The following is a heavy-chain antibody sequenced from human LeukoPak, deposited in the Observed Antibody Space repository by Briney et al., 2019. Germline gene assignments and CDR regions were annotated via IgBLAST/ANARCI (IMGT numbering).Heavy chain of an antibody. CDR2: NNTNSGGT. D-gene: IGHD6-19*01. V-gene: IGHV1-2*06. CDR1: GYTFTSYN. Sequence: SVKLFCYISGYTFTSYNIHWKRQPLIQFLEQNEPNNTNSGGTNYAQKFQGRVTMTRDTSISTAYMELSRLRSDDTAVYYCARAVAGTPDYWGQGTLVTVSS. CDR3: ARAVAGTPDY. J-gene: IGHJ4*02.